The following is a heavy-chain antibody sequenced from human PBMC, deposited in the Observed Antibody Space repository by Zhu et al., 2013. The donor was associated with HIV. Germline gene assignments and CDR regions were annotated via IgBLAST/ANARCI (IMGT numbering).Heavy chain of an antibody. CDR1: GGSISSSNW. Sequence: QVQLEESGPGLVKPSGTLSLTCAVSGGSISSSNWWSWVRQPPGKGLEWIGEIYHSGSTNYNPSLKSRVTISVDKSKNQFSLKLSSVTAADTAVYYCASTFRYSSGWYYFDYWGQGTLVTVSS. CDR2: IYHSGST. D-gene: IGHD6-19*01. J-gene: IGHJ4*02. CDR3: ASTFRYSSGWYYFDY. V-gene: IGHV4-4*02.